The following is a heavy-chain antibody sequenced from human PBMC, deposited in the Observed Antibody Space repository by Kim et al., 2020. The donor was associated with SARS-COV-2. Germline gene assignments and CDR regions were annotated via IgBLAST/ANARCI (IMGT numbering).Heavy chain of an antibody. Sequence: SETLSLTCTVSGGSVSSGSYYWSWIRQPPGKGLEWIGYIYYSGSTNYNPSLKSRVTISVDTSKNQFSLKLSSVTAADTAVYYCAAGLITMIVVADAFDIWGQGTMVTVSS. CDR3: AAGLITMIVVADAFDI. J-gene: IGHJ3*02. D-gene: IGHD3-22*01. CDR1: GGSVSSGSYY. CDR2: IYYSGST. V-gene: IGHV4-61*01.